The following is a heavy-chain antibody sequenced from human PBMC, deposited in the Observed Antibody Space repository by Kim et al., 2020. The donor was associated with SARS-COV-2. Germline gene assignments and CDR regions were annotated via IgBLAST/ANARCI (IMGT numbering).Heavy chain of an antibody. V-gene: IGHV7-4-1*02. Sequence: ASVKVSCKASGYTFTSYAMNWVRQAPGQGLEWMGWINTNTGNPTYAQGFPGRFVFSLDTSVSTAYLQISSLKAEDTAGYYCARDLWITMVRGVIISDRVYYDYGMDVWCQGTTVTVSS. CDR3: ARDLWITMVRGVIISDRVYYDYGMDV. CDR2: INTNTGNP. D-gene: IGHD3-10*01. CDR1: GYTFTSYA. J-gene: IGHJ6*02.